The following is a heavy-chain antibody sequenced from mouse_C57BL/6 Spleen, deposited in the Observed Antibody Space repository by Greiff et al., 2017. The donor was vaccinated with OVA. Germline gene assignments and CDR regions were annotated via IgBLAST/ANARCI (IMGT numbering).Heavy chain of an antibody. CDR3: TTLYYDYLAY. D-gene: IGHD2-4*01. CDR1: GFNIKDDY. CDR2: IDPENGDT. V-gene: IGHV14-4*01. J-gene: IGHJ3*01. Sequence: EVQLKQSGAELVRPGASVKLSCTASGFNIKDDYMHWVKQRPEQGLEWIGWIDPENGDTEYASKFQGKATITADTSSNTAYLQLSSLTSEDTAVYYCTTLYYDYLAYWGQGTLVTVSA.